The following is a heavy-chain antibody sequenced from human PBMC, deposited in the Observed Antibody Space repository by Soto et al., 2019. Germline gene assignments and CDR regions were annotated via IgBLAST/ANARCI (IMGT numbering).Heavy chain of an antibody. D-gene: IGHD3-3*01. CDR2: ISGSGGST. J-gene: IGHJ6*02. CDR3: AKISVPKTVLRFLEWQHVLYYYYGMDV. Sequence: HPGGSLRLSCAASGFTFSSYAMSWVRQAPGKGLEWVSAISGSGGSTYYADSVKGRFTISRDNSKNTLYLQMNSLRAEDTAVYYCAKISVPKTVLRFLEWQHVLYYYYGMDVWGQGTTVTVSS. CDR1: GFTFSSYA. V-gene: IGHV3-23*01.